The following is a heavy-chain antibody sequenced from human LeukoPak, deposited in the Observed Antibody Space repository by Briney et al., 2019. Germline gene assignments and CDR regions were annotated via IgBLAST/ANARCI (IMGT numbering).Heavy chain of an antibody. Sequence: ASVKVSCTASGYTFTSYGISWVRQAPGQGLEWMGWISAYNGNTNYAQKLQGRVTMTTDTSTSTAYMELRSLRSDDTAVYYCARDRGYYYDSSGYYPDAFDIWGQGTMVTVSS. J-gene: IGHJ3*02. V-gene: IGHV1-18*01. CDR2: ISAYNGNT. D-gene: IGHD3-22*01. CDR3: ARDRGYYYDSSGYYPDAFDI. CDR1: GYTFTSYG.